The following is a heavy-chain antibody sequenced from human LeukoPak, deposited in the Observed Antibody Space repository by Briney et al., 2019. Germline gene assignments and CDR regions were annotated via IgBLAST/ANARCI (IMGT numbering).Heavy chain of an antibody. D-gene: IGHD3-22*01. CDR1: GGSFSGYY. Sequence: SETLSLTCAVYGGSFSGYYWSWIRQPPGKGLEWIGEINHSGSTNYNPSLKSRVTISVDTSKNQFSLKLSSVTAADTAVYYCARGSLTYYYDSSGYYPDAFDIWGQGTMVTVSS. J-gene: IGHJ3*02. V-gene: IGHV4-34*01. CDR2: INHSGST. CDR3: ARGSLTYYYDSSGYYPDAFDI.